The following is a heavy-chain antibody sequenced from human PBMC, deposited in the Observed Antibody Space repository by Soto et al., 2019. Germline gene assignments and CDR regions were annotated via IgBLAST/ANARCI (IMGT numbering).Heavy chain of an antibody. CDR2: ISYDGSDK. J-gene: IGHJ4*02. D-gene: IGHD3-10*01. CDR3: AGGPYYFDY. Sequence: QVQLVESGGGVVQPGRSLRLSCAASGFPFTSYGMHWVREGPDKGLEWVAIISYDGSDKYYADSVKGRFTISRDNSKNTLYRQMNSLRTEDTALYYCAGGPYYFDYRGQGTLVIVSS. CDR1: GFPFTSYG. V-gene: IGHV3-30*03.